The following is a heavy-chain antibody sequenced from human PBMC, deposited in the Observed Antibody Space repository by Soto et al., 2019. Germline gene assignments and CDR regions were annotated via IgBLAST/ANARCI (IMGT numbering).Heavy chain of an antibody. D-gene: IGHD5-12*01. CDR1: GFTFSASA. CDR3: STENWIYEGGY. Sequence: EVQLVESGGGLVQPGGSLKLSCAATGFTFSASAMVWVRQASGKGLEWVGHIRTTAENYATAYAASVRGRFTISRDDSKTTAYLQLNSLQTEDTAVYYCSTENWIYEGGYWGQGTLVSVSS. CDR2: IRTTAENYAT. J-gene: IGHJ4*02. V-gene: IGHV3-73*01.